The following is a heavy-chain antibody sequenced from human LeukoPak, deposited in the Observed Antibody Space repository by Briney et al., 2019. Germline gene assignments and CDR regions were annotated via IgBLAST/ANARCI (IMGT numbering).Heavy chain of an antibody. J-gene: IGHJ5*02. V-gene: IGHV3-43*01. CDR1: GFMFDDYT. D-gene: IGHD2-2*01. CDR2: INWDGGST. CDR3: AKDVTRSIVVVPAATLNWFDP. Sequence: GGSLRLSCAASGFMFDDYTMHWVRQAPGKGLEWVSLINWDGGSTYYADSVKGRFTISRDNSKNTLYLQMNSLSAEDTAVYYCAKDVTRSIVVVPAATLNWFDPWGQGTLVTVSS.